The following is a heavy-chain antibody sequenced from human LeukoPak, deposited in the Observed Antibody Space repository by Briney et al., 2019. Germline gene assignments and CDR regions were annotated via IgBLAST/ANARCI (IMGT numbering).Heavy chain of an antibody. CDR2: IKNKSNGGTT. V-gene: IGHV3-15*01. D-gene: IGHD6-13*01. CDR1: GFTFSYAR. J-gene: IGHJ4*02. Sequence: GGSLRLSCAASGFTFSYARMTWVRQAPGKGLEWVGRIKNKSNGGTTDYAAPVKGRFTISRDDSKDTLYLQMNSLKTEDTAVYYCTTKTRITTTGSDYWGQGTLVTVSS. CDR3: TTKTRITTTGSDY.